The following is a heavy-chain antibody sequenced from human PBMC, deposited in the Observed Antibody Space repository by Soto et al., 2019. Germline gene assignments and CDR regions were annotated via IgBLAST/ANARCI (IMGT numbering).Heavy chain of an antibody. CDR2: IYYSGST. CDR3: ASTGYCSGGSCYLGYYYYYYMDV. J-gene: IGHJ6*03. Sequence: QVQLQESGPGLVKPSQTLSLTCTVSGGSISSGGYYWSWIRQHPGKGLEWIGYIYYSGSTYYNPSLKIRVTISVDTSKNQFSLKLSSVTAADTAVYYCASTGYCSGGSCYLGYYYYYYMDVWGKGTTVTVSS. D-gene: IGHD2-15*01. CDR1: GGSISSGGYY. V-gene: IGHV4-31*03.